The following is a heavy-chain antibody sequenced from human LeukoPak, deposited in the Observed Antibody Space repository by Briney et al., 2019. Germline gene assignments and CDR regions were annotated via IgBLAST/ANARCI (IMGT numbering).Heavy chain of an antibody. CDR3: TRSLLGGDNF. CDR2: INTDGSTT. J-gene: IGHJ4*02. V-gene: IGHV3-74*01. CDR1: GFTFSDYW. D-gene: IGHD2-21*01. Sequence: GGSLRLSCAASGFTFSDYWMYWVRQVPGKGLVWVSRINTDGSTTNYADSVKGRFTVSRDNAKSTLYLQMNSLRAEDTAMYFCTRSLLGGDNFWGQGALVTVSS.